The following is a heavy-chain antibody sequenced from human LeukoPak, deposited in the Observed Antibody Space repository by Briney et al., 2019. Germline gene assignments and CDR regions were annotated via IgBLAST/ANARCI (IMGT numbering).Heavy chain of an antibody. V-gene: IGHV3-23*01. Sequence: GGSLRLSCAASGFTFSSHGMSWVRQAPGKGLEWVSTISGSGDNTYYADSVKGRFTISRDNSKNTMYLQMNSLRAEDTAVYYCAKVTYGSGTYGAFDYWGQGTLVTVSS. D-gene: IGHD3-10*01. CDR3: AKVTYGSGTYGAFDY. J-gene: IGHJ4*02. CDR1: GFTFSSHG. CDR2: ISGSGDNT.